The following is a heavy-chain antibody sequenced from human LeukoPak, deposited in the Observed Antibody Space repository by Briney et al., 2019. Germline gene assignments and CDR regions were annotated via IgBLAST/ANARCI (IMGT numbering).Heavy chain of an antibody. D-gene: IGHD3-10*01. Sequence: SETLSLTCTVSGGSISSGGYYWSWIRQHPGKGLEWIGYVYYSGSTYYNPSLKSRVTISVDTSKNQFSLKLSSVTAADTAVYYCASLLLWFGESSSRVDYWGQGTLVTVSS. J-gene: IGHJ4*02. CDR2: VYYSGST. CDR1: GGSISSGGYY. V-gene: IGHV4-31*03. CDR3: ASLLLWFGESSSRVDY.